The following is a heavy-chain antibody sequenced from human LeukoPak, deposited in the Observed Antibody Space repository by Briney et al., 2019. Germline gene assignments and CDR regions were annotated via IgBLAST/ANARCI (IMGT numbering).Heavy chain of an antibody. D-gene: IGHD5-12*01. Sequence: GGSLRLSCAASGFTVSSNYMSWVRQAPGKGLEWVSVIYSGGSTYYADSVKGRFTISRDNSKNTLYLQMNSLRAEDTAVYYCARAVGYSGYDYDYWGQGTLVTVSS. V-gene: IGHV3-66*01. CDR2: IYSGGST. CDR1: GFTVSSNY. CDR3: ARAVGYSGYDYDY. J-gene: IGHJ4*02.